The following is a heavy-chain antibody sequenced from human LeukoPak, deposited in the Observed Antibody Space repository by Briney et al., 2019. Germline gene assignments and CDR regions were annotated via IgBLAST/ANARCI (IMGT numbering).Heavy chain of an antibody. J-gene: IGHJ4*02. V-gene: IGHV4-39*01. CDR2: IYYSGST. CDR3: ARRNIAVAGTVDY. D-gene: IGHD6-19*01. CDR1: GGSISSSSYY. Sequence: KASETLSLTCTVSGGSISSSSYYWGWLRQPPGKGLEWIGSIYYSGSTYYNPSLKSRVTISVDTSKNQFSLKLSSVTAADTAVYYCARRNIAVAGTVDYWGQGTLVTVSS.